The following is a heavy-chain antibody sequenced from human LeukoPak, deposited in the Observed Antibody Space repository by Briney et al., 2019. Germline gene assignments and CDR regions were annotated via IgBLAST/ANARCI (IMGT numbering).Heavy chain of an antibody. D-gene: IGHD3-22*01. CDR3: ARNYYDSSGYYYGPYNWFDP. CDR2: MNPNSGNT. J-gene: IGHJ5*02. V-gene: IGHV1-8*01. Sequence: ASVKVSCKASGYTFTSYDINWVRQATGQGLEWMGWMNPNSGNTGYAQKFQGRVTMTRNTSISTAYMELNSLRSEGTAVYSGARNYYDSSGYYYGPYNWFDPWGQGTLVTVSS. CDR1: GYTFTSYD.